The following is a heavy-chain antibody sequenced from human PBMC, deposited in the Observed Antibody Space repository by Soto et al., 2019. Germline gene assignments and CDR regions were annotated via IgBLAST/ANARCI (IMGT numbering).Heavy chain of an antibody. V-gene: IGHV5-51*01. Sequence: GESLKISCKGSGYNFSNYWIAWVRHMSGKGLEWMGIIHPGDSDTKYNPSFQGQVTISADKSITTTYLQWSSLKASDIAIYYCAASIFYYGMDVWGQGTTVTVSS. J-gene: IGHJ6*02. CDR1: GYNFSNYW. CDR2: IHPGDSDT. CDR3: AASIFYYGMDV.